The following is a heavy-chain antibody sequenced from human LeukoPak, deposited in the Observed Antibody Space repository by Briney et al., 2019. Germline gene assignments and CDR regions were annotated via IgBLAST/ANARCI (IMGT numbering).Heavy chain of an antibody. D-gene: IGHD2-2*01. Sequence: GGSLRLSCAASGFTLSSYAMHWVRQAPGKGLEWVAVISYDGSNKYYADSVKGRFTISRDNSKNTLYLQMNSLRAEDTAVYYCARDRVPAAIDTFGYWGQGTLVTVSS. CDR2: ISYDGSNK. CDR3: ARDRVPAAIDTFGY. CDR1: GFTLSSYA. V-gene: IGHV3-30*04. J-gene: IGHJ4*02.